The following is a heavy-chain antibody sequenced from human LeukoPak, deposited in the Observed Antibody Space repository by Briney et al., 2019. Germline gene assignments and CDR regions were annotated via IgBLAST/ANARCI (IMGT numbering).Heavy chain of an antibody. Sequence: GGSLRLSCVASGFTFTDYAMTWVRQPPGRRLEWVSTITTTVGDTHYADSVKGRFTVSRDNSKNMLHLQMNNLRAEDTAVYYCAKGGGDWNIDYWGQGTLVTVSS. J-gene: IGHJ4*02. D-gene: IGHD2-21*01. V-gene: IGHV3-23*01. CDR1: GFTFTDYA. CDR3: AKGGGDWNIDY. CDR2: ITTTVGDT.